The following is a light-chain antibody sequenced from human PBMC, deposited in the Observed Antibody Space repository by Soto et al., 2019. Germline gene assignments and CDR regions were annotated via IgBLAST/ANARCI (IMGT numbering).Light chain of an antibody. J-gene: IGKJ1*01. Sequence: IVMTQSPATLSVSPWERATLSCWASQSVGSNLAWYQQKPGQAPRLLIHGTSTRATGIPDRFSGSGSGTGFTLTISSLQSEDFAIYYCQQYSNWPGTFGQGTKVDIK. CDR2: GTS. CDR1: QSVGSN. V-gene: IGKV3-15*01. CDR3: QQYSNWPGT.